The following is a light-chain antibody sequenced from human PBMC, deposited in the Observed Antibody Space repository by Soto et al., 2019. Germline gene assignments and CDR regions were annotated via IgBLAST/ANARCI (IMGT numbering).Light chain of an antibody. V-gene: IGKV1-5*01. Sequence: DIQMTQSPSTLSASVGDRVTITCRASQNIFNWLAWYQHKPGKAPKLLIYDASNLESGVPSRFSGSGSGTEFTLTISGLQPDDFVTYYCQQYTNYSWTFGQGTRVDIK. J-gene: IGKJ1*01. CDR3: QQYTNYSWT. CDR1: QNIFNW. CDR2: DAS.